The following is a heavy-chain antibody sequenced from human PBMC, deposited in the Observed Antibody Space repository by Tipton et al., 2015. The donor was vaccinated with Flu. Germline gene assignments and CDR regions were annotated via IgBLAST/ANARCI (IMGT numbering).Heavy chain of an antibody. CDR2: IYYSGTT. CDR1: GDSISTTIYY. V-gene: IGHV4-39*07. CDR3: ARDLWNDRRAYYYYGVDV. J-gene: IGHJ6*02. D-gene: IGHD1-1*01. Sequence: GLVKPSETLSLTCTVSGDSISTTIYYWGWVRQPPGKGLEWIGSIYYSGTTYYNPSLKSRVTISVDSSKNEFSLTLASLTAADTAVYYCARDLWNDRRAYYYYGVDVWDQGP.